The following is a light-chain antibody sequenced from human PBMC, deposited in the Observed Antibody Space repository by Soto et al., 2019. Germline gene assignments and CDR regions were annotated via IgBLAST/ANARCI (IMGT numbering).Light chain of an antibody. J-gene: IGKJ5*01. CDR3: QQYNNWPPIT. CDR1: ERISNSY. V-gene: IGKV3-15*01. Sequence: EIVLTQSPVTLSLSPGERATLSCRASERISNSYLACYQQKPGQAPRLLLYDASTRATGIPARFSGSGSGTEFTLTISSLQSEDFAVYYCQQYNNWPPITFGQGTRLEI. CDR2: DAS.